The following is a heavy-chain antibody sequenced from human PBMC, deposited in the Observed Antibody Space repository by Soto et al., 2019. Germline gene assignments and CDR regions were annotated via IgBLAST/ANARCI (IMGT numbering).Heavy chain of an antibody. D-gene: IGHD6-13*01. V-gene: IGHV1-18*01. Sequence: ASLKLSCKSSGYPFTSYVMSWVRQAPGQGLEWMGWISAYNGNTNYAQKLQGRVTMTTDTSTSTAYMELRSLRSDDTAVYYCARDTAAAGIFDYWGQGTLVTVSS. J-gene: IGHJ4*02. CDR3: ARDTAAAGIFDY. CDR2: ISAYNGNT. CDR1: GYPFTSYV.